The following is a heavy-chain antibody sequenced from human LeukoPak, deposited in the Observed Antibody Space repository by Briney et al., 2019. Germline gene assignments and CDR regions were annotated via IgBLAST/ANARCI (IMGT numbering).Heavy chain of an antibody. CDR3: ARDLYDSSGYYLLFDY. Sequence: KPSETLSLTCTGSGGSISSYYWSWIRQPAGKGLEWIGRIYTSGSTNYNPSLKSRVTMSVDTSKNQFSLKLSSVTAADTAVYYCARDLYDSSGYYLLFDYWGQGTLVTVSS. CDR2: IYTSGST. CDR1: GGSISSYY. D-gene: IGHD3-22*01. J-gene: IGHJ4*02. V-gene: IGHV4-4*07.